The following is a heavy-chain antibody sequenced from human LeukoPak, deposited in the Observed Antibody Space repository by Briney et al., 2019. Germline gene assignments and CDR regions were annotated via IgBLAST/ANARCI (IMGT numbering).Heavy chain of an antibody. V-gene: IGHV3-11*01. CDR2: IDSSGSTI. J-gene: IGHJ4*02. Sequence: PGGSLRLSCAASGFTFSDYYMSWIRQAPGKGLEYVSYIDSSGSTIYYADSVKGRFTISRDNAKNSLYLQMNSLRAEDTAVYYCARVGYDILTGYPTSYYFDYWGQGTLVTVSS. CDR1: GFTFSDYY. D-gene: IGHD3-9*01. CDR3: ARVGYDILTGYPTSYYFDY.